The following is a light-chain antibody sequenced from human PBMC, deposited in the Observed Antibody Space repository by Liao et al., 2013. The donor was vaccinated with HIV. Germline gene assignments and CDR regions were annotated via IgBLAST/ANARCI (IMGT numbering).Light chain of an antibody. CDR1: ELGNKY. CDR2: QDN. J-gene: IGLJ1*01. CDR3: QAWDSSSNYV. Sequence: SSELAQPPSVSVSPGQAARITCSGAELGNKYVSWYQQKPGQSPVLVIYQDNKRPSGIPERFSGSNSGDTVTLTISGTQAMDEADYYCQAWDSSSNYVFGTGTKVTVL. V-gene: IGLV3-1*01.